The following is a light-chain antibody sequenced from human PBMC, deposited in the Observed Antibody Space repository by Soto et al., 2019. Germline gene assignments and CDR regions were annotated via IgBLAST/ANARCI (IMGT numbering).Light chain of an antibody. J-gene: IGLJ2*01. CDR2: DNN. V-gene: IGLV1-51*01. Sequence: QSVLTQAPSVSAAPGQKVTISCSGSSSNIGNNYVSWYQQFPGTAPKLLIYDNNERPSGIPDRFSGSKSGTSATLGITGLQTGDEVDYFCGTWDSSLSAVIFGGGTKLTVL. CDR1: SSNIGNNY. CDR3: GTWDSSLSAVI.